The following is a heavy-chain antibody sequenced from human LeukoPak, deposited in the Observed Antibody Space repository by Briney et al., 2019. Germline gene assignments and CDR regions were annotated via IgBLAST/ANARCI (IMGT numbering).Heavy chain of an antibody. J-gene: IGHJ3*02. CDR2: ISDSGDSM. CDR1: GFTFSSYV. Sequence: GGSLRLSCAASGFTFSSYVMSWVRQAPGKGLEWVSAISDSGDSMYYADSVKGRFTISRDNSKNTVNLQMNSLRAEDTAVYYCAKDLSPGIWGQGTMVTVSS. V-gene: IGHV3-23*01. CDR3: AKDLSPGI.